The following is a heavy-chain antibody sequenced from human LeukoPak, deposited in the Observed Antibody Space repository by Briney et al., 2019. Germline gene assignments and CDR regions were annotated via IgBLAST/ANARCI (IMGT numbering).Heavy chain of an antibody. J-gene: IGHJ3*02. D-gene: IGHD6-19*01. Sequence: GASAKVSCKASGYTFTGYYMHWVRQAPGQGLEWMGWINPNSGGTNYAQKFQGWVTMTRDTSISTAYMELSRLRSDDTAVYYCAREYSSGWYQDRAFDIWGQGTMVTVSS. V-gene: IGHV1-2*04. CDR3: AREYSSGWYQDRAFDI. CDR1: GYTFTGYY. CDR2: INPNSGGT.